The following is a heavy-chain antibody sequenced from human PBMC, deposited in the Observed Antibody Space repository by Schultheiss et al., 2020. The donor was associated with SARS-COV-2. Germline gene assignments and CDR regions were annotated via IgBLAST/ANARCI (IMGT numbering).Heavy chain of an antibody. V-gene: IGHV1-18*04. J-gene: IGHJ1*01. CDR1: GYTFTSYY. CDR3: ARVDGYCSSTSCYEGGYFQH. CDR2: ISAYNGNT. D-gene: IGHD2-2*03. Sequence: ASVKVSCKASGYTFTSYYMHWVRQAPGQGLEWMGWISAYNGNTNYAQKLQGRVTMTTDTSTSTAYMELRSLRSDDTAVYYCARVDGYCSSTSCYEGGYFQHWGQGTLVTVSS.